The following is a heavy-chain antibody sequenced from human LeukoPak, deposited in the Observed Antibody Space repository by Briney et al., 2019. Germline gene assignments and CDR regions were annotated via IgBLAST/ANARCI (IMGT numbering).Heavy chain of an antibody. J-gene: IGHJ4*02. CDR1: GASISTSEW. CDR3: GKTDIYFNPIDY. D-gene: IGHD3-9*01. V-gene: IGHV4-4*02. CDR2: IHRDGRT. Sequence: SETLSLTCAVSGASISTSEWWIWVRRPPGQGLEWIGEIHRDGRTRYNPSLTSRVTMSMDYSKNQFSLNVRFVTAADTAIYYCGKTDIYFNPIDYWGPGSLVTVSS.